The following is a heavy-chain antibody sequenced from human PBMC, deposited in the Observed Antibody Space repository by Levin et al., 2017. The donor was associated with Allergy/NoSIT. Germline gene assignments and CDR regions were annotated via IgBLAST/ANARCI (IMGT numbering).Heavy chain of an antibody. CDR2: IYHSGST. Sequence: PSETLSLTCAVSGGSISSSNWWSWVRQPPGKGLEWIGEIYHSGSTNYNPSLKSRVTISVDKSKNQFSLKLSSVTAADTAVYYCARSNSTFSVPDIVVVVAATRSGAFDIWGQGTMVTVSS. V-gene: IGHV4-4*02. CDR1: GGSISSSNW. J-gene: IGHJ3*02. D-gene: IGHD2-15*01. CDR3: ARSNSTFSVPDIVVVVAATRSGAFDI.